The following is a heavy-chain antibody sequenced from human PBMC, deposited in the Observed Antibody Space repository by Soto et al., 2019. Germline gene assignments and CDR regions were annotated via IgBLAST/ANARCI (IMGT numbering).Heavy chain of an antibody. Sequence: QVQLVESGGGLVKPGGSLRLSCAASGFTFSDYYMSWIRQAPGKGLEWVSSISSSGSTIYYADSVKGRFTISRDNAKNSLYLQMNSLRAEDTAVYYCARPHATIFRPYYYYYYMDVWGKGTTVTVSS. V-gene: IGHV3-11*01. CDR2: ISSSGSTI. CDR3: ARPHATIFRPYYYYYYMDV. J-gene: IGHJ6*03. CDR1: GFTFSDYY. D-gene: IGHD3-3*01.